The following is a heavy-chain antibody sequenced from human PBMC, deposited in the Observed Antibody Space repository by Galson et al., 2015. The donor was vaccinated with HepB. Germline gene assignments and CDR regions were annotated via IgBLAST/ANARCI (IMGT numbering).Heavy chain of an antibody. J-gene: IGHJ4*02. V-gene: IGHV3-23*01. CDR3: AKMAGHPLVNWYFDY. D-gene: IGHD6-13*01. CDR2: IDNNGVST. CDR1: GFTLSCCA. Sequence: SLRLSCAASGFTLSCCAMGWIRQAPGRGLEWVSIIDNNGVSTYYADSVKGRFTISRDDSKNTLYLQMNSLRAEDAAVYYCAKMAGHPLVNWYFDYWGQGTLVTVSS.